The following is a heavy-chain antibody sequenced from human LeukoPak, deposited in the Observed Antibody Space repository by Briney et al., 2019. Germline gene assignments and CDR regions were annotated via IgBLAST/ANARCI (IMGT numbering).Heavy chain of an antibody. CDR2: IWYDGSNK. V-gene: IGHV3-33*06. CDR3: AKGGAHYDFWSGYTNDY. CDR1: GFTFSSYG. J-gene: IGHJ4*02. D-gene: IGHD3-3*01. Sequence: GRSLRLSCAASGFTFSSYGMHWVRQAPGKGLEWVAVIWYDGSNKYYADSVKGRFTISRDNSKNTLYLQMNSLRAEDTAVYYCAKGGAHYDFWSGYTNDYWGQGTLVTVSS.